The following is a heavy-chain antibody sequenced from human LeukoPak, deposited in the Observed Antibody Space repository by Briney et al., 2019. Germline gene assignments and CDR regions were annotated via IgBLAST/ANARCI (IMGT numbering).Heavy chain of an antibody. CDR1: GGTFSSYA. J-gene: IGHJ4*02. D-gene: IGHD3-22*01. CDR3: ARVSDYYNSSGYLQSSYFDY. V-gene: IGHV1-69*13. CDR2: IIPIFGTA. Sequence: SVKVSCKASGGTFSSYAISWVRQAPGQGLEWMGGIIPIFGTANYAQKFQGRVTITADESTSTAYMELSSLRSEDTAVYYCARVSDYYNSSGYLQSSYFDYWGQGTLVTVSS.